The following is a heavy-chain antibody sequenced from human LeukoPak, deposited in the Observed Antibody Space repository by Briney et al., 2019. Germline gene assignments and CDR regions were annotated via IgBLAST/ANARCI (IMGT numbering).Heavy chain of an antibody. CDR1: GFTFSSYE. V-gene: IGHV3-48*03. D-gene: IGHD5-24*01. CDR2: ISSSGSTI. J-gene: IGHJ6*03. CDR3: AREPLRWLQSYYYYYMDV. Sequence: GGSLRLSCAASGFTFSSYEMNWVRQAPGKGLEWVSYISSSGSTIYYADSVKGRFTISRDNAKNSLYLQMNSLRAEDTAVYYCAREPLRWLQSYYYYYMDVWGKGTTVTISS.